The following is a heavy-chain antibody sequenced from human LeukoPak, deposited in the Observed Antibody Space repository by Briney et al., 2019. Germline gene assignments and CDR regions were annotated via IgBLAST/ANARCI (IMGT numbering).Heavy chain of an antibody. V-gene: IGHV4-39*07. CDR1: GGSISSSSYY. CDR3: AREGYSSSWYDY. J-gene: IGHJ4*02. CDR2: IYYSGST. D-gene: IGHD6-13*01. Sequence: SETLSLTCTVSGGSISSSSYYWGWIRQPPGKGLEWIGSIYYSGSTHYNPSLKSRVTTSVDTSKNQFSLKLSSVTAADTAVYYCAREGYSSSWYDYWGQGTLVTVSS.